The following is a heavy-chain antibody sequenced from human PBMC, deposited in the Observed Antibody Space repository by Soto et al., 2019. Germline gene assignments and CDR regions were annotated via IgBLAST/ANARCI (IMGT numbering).Heavy chain of an antibody. CDR1: GCTFTSYG. Sequence: AAVKVFCKAPGCTFTSYGISWVRQAPGQGLEWMGWISAYNGNTNYAQKLQGRVTMTTDTSTSTGYMELRSLRSDYTAVYYCARGANYYDSSGYLYYFDYWGQGTLVTVSS. CDR2: ISAYNGNT. D-gene: IGHD3-22*01. CDR3: ARGANYYDSSGYLYYFDY. J-gene: IGHJ4*02. V-gene: IGHV1-18*04.